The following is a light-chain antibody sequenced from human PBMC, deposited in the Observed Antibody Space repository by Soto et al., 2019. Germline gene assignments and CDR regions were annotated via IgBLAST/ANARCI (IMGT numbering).Light chain of an antibody. CDR1: QSISNN. CDR3: QQYKKWPLT. V-gene: IGKV3-15*01. J-gene: IGKJ4*01. Sequence: EIVMTQSPATLSVFPGERVTLSCRASQSISNNLAWYQQKPGQAPRLLLYGASTRATGIPARFSGSGSGTEFTLTISSLQSEDFAVYYCQQYKKWPLTFGGGTKGDIK. CDR2: GAS.